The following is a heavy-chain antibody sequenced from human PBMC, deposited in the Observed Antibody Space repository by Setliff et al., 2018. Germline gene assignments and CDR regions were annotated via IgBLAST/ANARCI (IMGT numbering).Heavy chain of an antibody. CDR2: ISTYTANT. D-gene: IGHD4-17*01. V-gene: IGHV1-18*01. CDR1: GYTFTSYG. Sequence: ASVKVSCKASGYTFTSYGVSWVRQAPGQGLEWMGWISTYTANTKYAQRFQGRVTMTTDTSTSTAYMELRSLRSDDTAVHYCVRDAGWQYDDYAGVYFPHWGQGTLVTVSS. CDR3: VRDAGWQYDDYAGVYFPH. J-gene: IGHJ1*01.